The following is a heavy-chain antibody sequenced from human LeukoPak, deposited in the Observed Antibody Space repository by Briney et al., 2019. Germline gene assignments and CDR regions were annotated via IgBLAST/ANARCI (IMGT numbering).Heavy chain of an antibody. CDR3: TTEYNFNYYDSSGYYY. J-gene: IGHJ4*02. CDR1: GFTVSSNY. CDR2: IYSGGST. V-gene: IGHV3-66*01. Sequence: GGSLRLSCAASGFTVSSNYMSWVRQAPGKGLEWVSVIYSGGSTYYADSVKGRFTISRDDSKNTLYLQMNSLKTEDTAVYYCTTEYNFNYYDSSGYYYWGQGTLVTVSS. D-gene: IGHD3-22*01.